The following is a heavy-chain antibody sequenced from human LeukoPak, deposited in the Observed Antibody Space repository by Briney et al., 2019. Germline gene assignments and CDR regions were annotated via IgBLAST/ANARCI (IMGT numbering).Heavy chain of an antibody. CDR3: ARGKVGGRYNWFDP. V-gene: IGHV1-8*03. J-gene: IGHJ5*02. Sequence: SEKVSYKASGYTFTSYDINWVRQATGQGLEGMGWMNPNSGNKVYAQKFQGRVTITRNTPISTAYVELSSLRSEDTAVYYCARGKVGGRYNWFDPWGQGTLVSVFS. CDR1: GYTFTSYD. CDR2: MNPNSGNK. D-gene: IGHD2-15*01.